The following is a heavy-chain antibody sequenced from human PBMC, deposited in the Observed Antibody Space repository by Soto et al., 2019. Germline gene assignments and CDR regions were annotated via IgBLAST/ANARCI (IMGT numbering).Heavy chain of an antibody. D-gene: IGHD4-17*01. CDR3: ARRYGDCFDY. V-gene: IGHV4-59*08. J-gene: IGHJ4*02. CDR2: IYHSGST. Sequence: PSETLSLTCTVSGGSISSYYWSWIRQPPGKGLEWIGYIYHSGSTNYNPSLKSRVTISIDTSKDQFSLKLSSVTAADTAVYYCARRYGDCFDYWGQGTLVTVSS. CDR1: GGSISSYY.